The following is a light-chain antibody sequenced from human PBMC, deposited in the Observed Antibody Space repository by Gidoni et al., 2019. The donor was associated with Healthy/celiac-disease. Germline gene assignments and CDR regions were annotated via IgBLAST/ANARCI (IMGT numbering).Light chain of an antibody. Sequence: SVLTQPPSASGTPGQRVTISCSGSSSNIGSNYGYWYQQLPGTAPKLLIYSNNQRPSGVPDRFSGSKSGTSASLAISGLRSEDEADYYCAAWDDSLSGWVFGGGTKLTVL. CDR2: SNN. J-gene: IGLJ3*02. V-gene: IGLV1-47*02. CDR3: AAWDDSLSGWV. CDR1: SSNIGSNY.